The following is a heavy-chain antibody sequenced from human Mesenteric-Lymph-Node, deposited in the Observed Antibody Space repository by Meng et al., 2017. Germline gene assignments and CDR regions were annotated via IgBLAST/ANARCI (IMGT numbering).Heavy chain of an antibody. J-gene: IGHJ4*02. CDR1: GFTFSRYG. CDR3: ARRSMGVIWPFDY. Sequence: GESLKISCAASGFTFSRYGMHWVRQAPGKGLEWVAVIWFDGNNQYYADSVKGRFTISRDNSKNTLYLQMNSLRAEDTALYYCARRSMGVIWPFDYWGQGILVTVSS. D-gene: IGHD3-10*01. CDR2: IWFDGNNQ. V-gene: IGHV3-33*01.